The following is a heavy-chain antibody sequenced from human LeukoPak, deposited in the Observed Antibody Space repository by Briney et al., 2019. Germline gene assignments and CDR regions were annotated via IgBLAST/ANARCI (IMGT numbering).Heavy chain of an antibody. CDR1: GFTFSNYA. D-gene: IGHD3-22*01. J-gene: IGHJ4*02. CDR3: AKDAREHYYDGSGYYDY. V-gene: IGHV3-23*01. CDR2: ISGSGGSA. Sequence: PGGSLRLSCAASGFTFSNYAMSWVRQAPGKGLEWVSAISGSGGSAYYADSVKGRFTISRDNSKNTQYLQMNSLRAEDTAVYYCAKDAREHYYDGSGYYDYWGQGTLVTVSS.